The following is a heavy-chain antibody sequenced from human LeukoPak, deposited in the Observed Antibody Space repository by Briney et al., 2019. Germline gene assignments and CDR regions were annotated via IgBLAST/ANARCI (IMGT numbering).Heavy chain of an antibody. CDR1: GGSFGGYY. Sequence: SETLSLTCAVYGGSFGGYYWSWIRQPPGKGLEWIGEINHSGSTNYNPSLKSRVTISVDTSKNQFSLKLSSVTAADTAVYYCARAPWGGYVDYWGQGTLVTVSS. CDR3: ARAPWGGYVDY. V-gene: IGHV4-34*01. J-gene: IGHJ4*02. CDR2: INHSGST. D-gene: IGHD3-3*01.